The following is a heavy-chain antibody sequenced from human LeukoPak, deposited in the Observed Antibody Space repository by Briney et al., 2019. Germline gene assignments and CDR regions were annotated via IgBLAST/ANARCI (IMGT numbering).Heavy chain of an antibody. CDR2: INPNSGGT. D-gene: IGHD1-26*01. Sequence: ASVKVSCKASGYTFTGYYTHWVRQAPGQGLEWMGWINPNSGGTNYAQKFQGRVTMTRDTSISTAYMELSRLRSDDTAVYYCAATSPAIVGATSDAFDIWGQGTMVTVSS. V-gene: IGHV1-2*02. CDR3: AATSPAIVGATSDAFDI. CDR1: GYTFTGYY. J-gene: IGHJ3*02.